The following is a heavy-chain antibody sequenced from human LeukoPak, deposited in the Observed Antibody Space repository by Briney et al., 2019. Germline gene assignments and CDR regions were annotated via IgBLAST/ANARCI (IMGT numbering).Heavy chain of an antibody. CDR3: AREANLGAFDI. Sequence: GESLRLSCTASGVTFSSYSMNWVRQAPRKGLEWVSSISSSSSYIYYSDSVKGRFTISRENAKNSLYLQMNSLRAEDTAVYYCAREANLGAFDIWGQGTMVTVSS. J-gene: IGHJ3*02. CDR1: GVTFSSYS. V-gene: IGHV3-21*01. D-gene: IGHD4/OR15-4a*01. CDR2: ISSSSSYI.